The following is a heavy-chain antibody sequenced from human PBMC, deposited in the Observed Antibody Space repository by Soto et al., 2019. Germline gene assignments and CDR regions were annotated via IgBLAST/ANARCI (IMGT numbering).Heavy chain of an antibody. D-gene: IGHD3-10*01. CDR2: ISGTGGTT. CDR1: GFTFSSYA. Sequence: GGSLRLSCAASGFTFSSYAMSWVRQAPGKGLEWVSSISGTGGTTYYADSVKGRFTISRDNSKNTLYLQMDSLRAEDTAVYYCAKGEVRGIIPSYFDYWGLGTLVTVSS. CDR3: AKGEVRGIIPSYFDY. J-gene: IGHJ4*02. V-gene: IGHV3-23*01.